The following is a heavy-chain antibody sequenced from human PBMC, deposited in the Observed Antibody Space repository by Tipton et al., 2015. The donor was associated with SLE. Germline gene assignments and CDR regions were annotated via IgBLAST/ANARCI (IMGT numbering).Heavy chain of an antibody. V-gene: IGHV4-59*11. J-gene: IGHJ3*02. CDR3: ARDSRTTAAAFDI. D-gene: IGHD1-7*01. CDR1: GGSISSRY. CDR2: IYDSENT. Sequence: TLSLTCTVSGGSISSRYWSWIRQPPGKGLEWIGYIYDSENTNYNPSLKSRVNISVDTSKNQFSLKLSSVTAADTAVYYCARDSRTTAAAFDIWGQGTMVTVSS.